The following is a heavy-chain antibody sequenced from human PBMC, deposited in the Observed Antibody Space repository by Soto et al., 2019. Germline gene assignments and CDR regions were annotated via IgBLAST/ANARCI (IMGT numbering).Heavy chain of an antibody. CDR2: MNPNTGNT. J-gene: IGHJ4*02. D-gene: IGHD6-25*01. CDR3: ARRKERSGPYYLDS. CDR1: GYTFISFD. V-gene: IGHV1-8*01. Sequence: QVQLVQSGAEVKKPGASVRVSCQASGYTFISFDINWVRQATGQELEWMGWMNPNTGNTGYEQKFQGRVTMTRNTSIGTAYMELSSLTSEDTAVYYCARRKERSGPYYLDSWGQGTLVTVSS.